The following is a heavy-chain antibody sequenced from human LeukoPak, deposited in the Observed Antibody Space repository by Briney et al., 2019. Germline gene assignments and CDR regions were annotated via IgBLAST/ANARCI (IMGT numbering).Heavy chain of an antibody. Sequence: SETLSLTCAVSGYSISSGYYWGWIRQPPGKGLEWIGSIYHSGSTYYNPSLKSRVTISVDRSKNQFSLKLSSVTAADTAVYYCARQHDYGDYWGQGTLVTVSS. J-gene: IGHJ4*02. CDR1: GYSISSGYY. V-gene: IGHV4-38-2*01. CDR3: ARQHDYGDY. CDR2: IYHSGST.